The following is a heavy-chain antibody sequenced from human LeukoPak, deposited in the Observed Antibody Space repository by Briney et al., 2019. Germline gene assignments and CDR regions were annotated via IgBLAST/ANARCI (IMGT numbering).Heavy chain of an antibody. CDR1: GFTFSSYG. J-gene: IGHJ2*01. CDR3: ARDQGQWLVPRYFDL. Sequence: PGRSLRLSCAVSGFTFSSYGMHWVRQAPGKGLEWVAVIWYDGSNKYYADSVKGRFTISRDNSKNTLYLQMNSLRAEDTAVYYCARDQGQWLVPRYFDLWGRGTLVTVSS. CDR2: IWYDGSNK. V-gene: IGHV3-33*01. D-gene: IGHD6-19*01.